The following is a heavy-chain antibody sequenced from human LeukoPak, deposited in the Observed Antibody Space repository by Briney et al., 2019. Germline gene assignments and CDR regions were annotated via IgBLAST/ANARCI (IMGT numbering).Heavy chain of an antibody. J-gene: IGHJ1*01. D-gene: IGHD6-13*01. V-gene: IGHV4-39*01. CDR2: MYYSGSI. CDR1: GGSIRTSSYY. CDR3: ARHDRIIASPLV. Sequence: SETLSLTCVVSGGSIRTSSYYWAWIRQPPGKGLEWIVSMYYSGSIYYNSSLKSRITVSADTSKNQLSLKLSSVTAADTAVYYCARHDRIIASPLVWGQGTLVTVSS.